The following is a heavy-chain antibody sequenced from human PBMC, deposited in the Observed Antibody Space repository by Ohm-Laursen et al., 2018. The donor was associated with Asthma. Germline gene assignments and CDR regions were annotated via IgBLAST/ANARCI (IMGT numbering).Heavy chain of an antibody. D-gene: IGHD1-26*01. CDR3: ANVVGYFDAFDI. V-gene: IGHV3-7*03. CDR2: IQPGGGAQ. J-gene: IGHJ3*02. Sequence: SLRLSCAASGDTFNIFSNSWMAWVRQAPGKGLEWLAKIQPGGGAQVYVDSVKGRFSISRDDAKTTLYLQMNSLRAEDTAVYYCANVVGYFDAFDIWGQGTMVTVSS. CDR1: GDTFNIFSNSW.